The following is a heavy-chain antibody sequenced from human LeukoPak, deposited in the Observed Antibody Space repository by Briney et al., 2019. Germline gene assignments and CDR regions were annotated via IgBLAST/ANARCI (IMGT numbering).Heavy chain of an antibody. V-gene: IGHV3-23*01. Sequence: GGSLRLSCAASGFTFSTYAITWVRQAPGQGLEWVSAISDNGGGTYYADSAKGRFTVSRDNSKNTLYLQMNSLRAEDTAVYYCAREFKVGTTTLRFDIWGQGTMVTVSS. CDR3: AREFKVGTTTLRFDI. J-gene: IGHJ3*02. D-gene: IGHD1-26*01. CDR1: GFTFSTYA. CDR2: ISDNGGGT.